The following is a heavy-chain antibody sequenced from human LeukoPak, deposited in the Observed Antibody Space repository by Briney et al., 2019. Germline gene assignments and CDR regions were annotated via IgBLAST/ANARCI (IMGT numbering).Heavy chain of an antibody. CDR2: VNHSEST. V-gene: IGHV4-34*01. D-gene: IGHD3-22*01. J-gene: IGHJ5*02. CDR3: ARGLRRRTMRAVPRRALWFDP. CDR1: GGSFSDYY. Sequence: SETLSLTCAVYGGSFSDYYWTWIRQPPGKGLEWIGEVNHSESTNYNPSLKSRVTISVDTCKNQCSLKLSSVTAADTAVYYCARGLRRRTMRAVPRRALWFDPWGQGTLVTVSS.